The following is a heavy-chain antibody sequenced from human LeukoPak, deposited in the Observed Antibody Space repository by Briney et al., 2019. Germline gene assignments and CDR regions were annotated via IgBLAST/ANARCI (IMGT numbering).Heavy chain of an antibody. CDR2: IYHSGST. CDR1: GGSISSGGYS. J-gene: IGHJ4*02. CDR3: ARGHSGYFFY. Sequence: SQTLSLTCAVSGGSISSGGYSWGWIRQPPGKGLEWIGYIYHSGSTYYNPSLKSRVTISVDRSKNQFSLKLSSVTAADTAVYYCARGHSGYFFYWGQGTLVTVSS. V-gene: IGHV4-30-2*01. D-gene: IGHD5-12*01.